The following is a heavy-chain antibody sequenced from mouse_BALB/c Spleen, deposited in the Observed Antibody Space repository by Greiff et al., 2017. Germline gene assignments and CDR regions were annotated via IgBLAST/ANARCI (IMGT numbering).Heavy chain of an antibody. Sequence: EVKLVESGGGLVKPGGSLKLSCAASGFTFSDYYMYWVRQTPEKRLEWVATISDGGSYTYYPDSVKGRFTISRDNAKNNLYLQMSSLKSEDTAMYYCARRRYDDGYYAMDYWGQGTSVTVSS. CDR2: ISDGGSYT. CDR3: ARRRYDDGYYAMDY. CDR1: GFTFSDYY. V-gene: IGHV5-4*02. J-gene: IGHJ4*01. D-gene: IGHD2-14*01.